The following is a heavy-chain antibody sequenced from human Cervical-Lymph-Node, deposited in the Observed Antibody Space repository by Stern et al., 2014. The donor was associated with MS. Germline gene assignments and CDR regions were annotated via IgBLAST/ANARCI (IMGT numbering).Heavy chain of an antibody. CDR3: TTDLVYADY. J-gene: IGHJ4*02. Sequence: EDQLVESGGGFVKPGESLRLSCAASGSTFRNAWINWVRQTPGNGLEGVGRIKSKSAGETTDYAAPVKGRFTISRDDSNNTLYLQMNSLKTEDTAVYYCTTDLVYADYWGQGTLVTVSS. CDR2: IKSKSAGETT. D-gene: IGHD2-2*01. CDR1: GSTFRNAW. V-gene: IGHV3-15*01.